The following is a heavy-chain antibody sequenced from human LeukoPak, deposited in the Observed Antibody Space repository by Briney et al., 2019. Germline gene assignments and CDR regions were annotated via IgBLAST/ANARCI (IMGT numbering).Heavy chain of an antibody. Sequence: SETLSLTCTVSGGSISSYYWSWIRQPPGKGLEWIGYIYYSGSTNYNPSLKSRVTISVDTSKNQFSLKLSSVTAADTAVYYCARLRGAAAGSYFDYWGQGTLVTVSS. CDR2: IYYSGST. V-gene: IGHV4-59*08. CDR3: ARLRGAAAGSYFDY. CDR1: GGSISSYY. J-gene: IGHJ4*02. D-gene: IGHD6-13*01.